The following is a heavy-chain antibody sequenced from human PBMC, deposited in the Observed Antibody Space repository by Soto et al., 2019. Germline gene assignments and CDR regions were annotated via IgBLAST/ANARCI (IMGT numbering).Heavy chain of an antibody. CDR2: IIPIFGTT. CDR3: ARYYDSSGHYYGAPGYFDY. V-gene: IGHV1-69*13. J-gene: IGHJ4*02. CDR1: GGTFSSYA. Sequence: SVKVSCKASGGTFSSYAISWVRQAPGQGLEWMGGIIPIFGTTNYAQKFQGRVTITADESTSTAYMELSSLRSEDTAVYYCARYYDSSGHYYGAPGYFDYWGQATLVTLSS. D-gene: IGHD3-22*01.